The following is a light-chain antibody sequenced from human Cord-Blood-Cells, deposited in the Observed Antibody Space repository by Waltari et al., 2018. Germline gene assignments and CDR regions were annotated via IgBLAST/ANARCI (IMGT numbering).Light chain of an antibody. V-gene: IGKV4-1*01. CDR3: QQYYSTPYT. J-gene: IGKJ2*01. CDR2: WAS. CDR1: QSVLYSSNNKNY. Sequence: DILMTQSPDSLAVSLGERATINCKSSQSVLYSSNNKNYLAWYQQKPGQPPKLLSDWASTRASGVPDRFSGSGSGTDFTLTISSRQAEDGAVYYGQQYYSTPYTFGQGTKLEIK.